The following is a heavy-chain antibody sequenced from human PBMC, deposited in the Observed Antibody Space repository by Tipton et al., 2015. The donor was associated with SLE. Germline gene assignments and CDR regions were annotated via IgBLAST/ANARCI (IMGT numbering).Heavy chain of an antibody. D-gene: IGHD6-19*01. Sequence: TLSLTCAVYGGSFSGYYWSWIRQPPGKGLEWIGEINHSGSTNYNPSLKSRVTRSVDTSKNQFSLKLSSVTAADTAGYYCARGHSSGWYDSRDAFDIWGQGTMVTVSS. CDR2: INHSGST. V-gene: IGHV4-34*01. J-gene: IGHJ3*02. CDR3: ARGHSSGWYDSRDAFDI. CDR1: GGSFSGYY.